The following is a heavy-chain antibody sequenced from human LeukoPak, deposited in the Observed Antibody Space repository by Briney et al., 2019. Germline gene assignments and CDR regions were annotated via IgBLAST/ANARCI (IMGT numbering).Heavy chain of an antibody. V-gene: IGHV3-21*01. D-gene: IGHD3-22*01. Sequence: PGGSLRLSCAASGFTFSSYSMNWVRQAPGKGLEWVSSISSSSSYIYYADSVKGRFTISRDNAKNSLYLQMNSLRAEDTAVYYCARKKRDYYDSSRFDPWGQGTLVTVSS. J-gene: IGHJ5*02. CDR1: GFTFSSYS. CDR3: ARKKRDYYDSSRFDP. CDR2: ISSSSSYI.